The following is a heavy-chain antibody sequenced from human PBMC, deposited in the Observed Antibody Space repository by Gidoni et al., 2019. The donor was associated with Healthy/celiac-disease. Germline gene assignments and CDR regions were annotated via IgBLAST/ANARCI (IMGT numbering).Heavy chain of an antibody. V-gene: IGHV3-7*05. CDR1: GFTFSSYW. D-gene: IGHD5-18*01. CDR3: ARITWIQLWLDFDY. Sequence: EVQLVESGGGLVQPGGSLRLSCAASGFTFSSYWMSWVRQAPGKGLEWVANIKQDGSEKYYVDSVKGRFTISRDNAKNSLYLQMNSLRAEDTAVYYCARITWIQLWLDFDYWGQGTLVTVSS. CDR2: IKQDGSEK. J-gene: IGHJ4*02.